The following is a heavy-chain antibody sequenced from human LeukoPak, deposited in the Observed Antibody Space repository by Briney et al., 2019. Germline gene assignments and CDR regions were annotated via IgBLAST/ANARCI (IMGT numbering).Heavy chain of an antibody. D-gene: IGHD5-18*01. CDR3: AKRRIQLWLPDAFDI. CDR2: ISYDGSNK. CDR1: GFTFSSYA. Sequence: PGGSLRLSCAASGFTFSSYAMHWVRQAPGKGLEGVAVISYDGSNKYYADSVKGRFTISRDNSKNTLYLQMNSLRAEDTAVYYCAKRRIQLWLPDAFDIWGQGTMVTVSS. J-gene: IGHJ3*02. V-gene: IGHV3-30-3*02.